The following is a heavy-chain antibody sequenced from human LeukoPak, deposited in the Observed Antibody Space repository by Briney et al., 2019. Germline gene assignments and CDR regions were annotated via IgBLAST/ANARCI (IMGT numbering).Heavy chain of an antibody. V-gene: IGHV4-39*01. Sequence: SETLSLTCTVSGGSISSSSYYWGWIRQPPGKGLEWIGSIYYSGSTYYNPSLKSRVTISVDTSKNQFSLKLSSVTAADTAVYYCARGVIVVAPAAIPFGIDPWGQGTLVTVSS. CDR3: ARGVIVVAPAAIPFGIDP. D-gene: IGHD2-2*02. CDR2: IYYSGST. J-gene: IGHJ5*02. CDR1: GGSISSSSYY.